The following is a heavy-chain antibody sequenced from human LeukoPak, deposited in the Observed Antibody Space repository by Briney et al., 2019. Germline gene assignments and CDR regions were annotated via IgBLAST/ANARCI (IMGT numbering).Heavy chain of an antibody. CDR3: ARDGAPYDSSGYYYLY. Sequence: GRSLRLSCAASGFTFSSYAMHWVRQAPGKGLEWVAVISYDGSNKYYADSVKGRFTISRDNSKDTLYLQMNSLRAEDTAVYYCARDGAPYDSSGYYYLYWGQGTLVTVSS. CDR2: ISYDGSNK. D-gene: IGHD3-22*01. J-gene: IGHJ4*02. CDR1: GFTFSSYA. V-gene: IGHV3-30-3*01.